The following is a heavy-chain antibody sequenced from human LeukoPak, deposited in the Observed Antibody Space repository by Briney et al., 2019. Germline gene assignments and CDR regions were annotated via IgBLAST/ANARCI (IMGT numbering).Heavy chain of an antibody. CDR2: IIPIFGTA. J-gene: IGHJ4*02. D-gene: IGHD2-2*01. CDR1: GYTFTSYG. V-gene: IGHV1-69*13. Sequence: GASVKVSCKASGYTFTSYGISWVRQAPGQGLEWMGGIIPIFGTANYAQKFQGRVTITADESTSTAYMELSSLRSEDTAVYYCARSRGVVVLNYWGQGTLVTVSS. CDR3: ARSRGVVVLNY.